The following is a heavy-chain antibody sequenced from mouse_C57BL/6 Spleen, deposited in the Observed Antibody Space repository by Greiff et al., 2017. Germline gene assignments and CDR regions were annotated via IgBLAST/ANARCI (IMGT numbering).Heavy chain of an antibody. CDR3: NYERTAMDY. CDR1: GYTFTSYW. D-gene: IGHD1-1*01. Sequence: VKLVESGGGLVKPGASVKLSCKASGYTFTSYWMHWVKQRPGQGLGWIGNINPSNGGTNYNEKFKSKATLTVDKSSSTAYMQLSSLTSEDSAVYYCNYERTAMDYWGQGTSVTVSS. V-gene: IGHV1-53*01. CDR2: INPSNGGT. J-gene: IGHJ4*01.